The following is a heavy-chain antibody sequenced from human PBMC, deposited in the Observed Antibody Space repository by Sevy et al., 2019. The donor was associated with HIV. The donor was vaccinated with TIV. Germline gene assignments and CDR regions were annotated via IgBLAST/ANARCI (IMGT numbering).Heavy chain of an antibody. J-gene: IGHJ6*02. CDR2: IRSKAYDFAT. CDR3: TGGAPYPMDV. D-gene: IGHD3-10*01. V-gene: IGHV3-73*01. Sequence: GGSLRLSCAASGFALSGSTVHWVRQASGKGLEWVGRIRSKAYDFATTDAASLKGRFTISGDDSKNTAYLQLNGLKTEDTAVYYCTGGAPYPMDVWGQGTTVTVSS. CDR1: GFALSGST.